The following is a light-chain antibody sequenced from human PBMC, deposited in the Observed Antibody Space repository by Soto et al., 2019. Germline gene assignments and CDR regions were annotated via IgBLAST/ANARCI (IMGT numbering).Light chain of an antibody. CDR2: RAS. CDR3: QQRSNWPPFS. Sequence: ILMTQSPASLSVSPGERATLSCRASQNIYSNIAWYQQRPGQAPRLLIYRASTRATGVPARFSGSGSGTEFTLTISSLQSDDFAVYYCQQRSNWPPFSFGPGTTVDIK. CDR1: QNIYSN. V-gene: IGKV3-15*01. J-gene: IGKJ3*01.